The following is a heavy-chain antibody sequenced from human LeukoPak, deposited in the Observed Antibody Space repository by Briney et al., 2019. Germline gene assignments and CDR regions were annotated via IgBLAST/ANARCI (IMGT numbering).Heavy chain of an antibody. CDR3: ASSSGWDIVVVPAAHRNWFDP. CDR2: IIPIFGTA. Sequence: SVKVSCKASGGTFSSYAISWVRQAPGQGLEWMGGIIPIFGTANYAQKFEGRVTITADESTSTAYMELSSLRSEDTAVYYCASSSGWDIVVVPAAHRNWFDPWGQGTLVTVSS. D-gene: IGHD2-2*01. CDR1: GGTFSSYA. J-gene: IGHJ5*02. V-gene: IGHV1-69*13.